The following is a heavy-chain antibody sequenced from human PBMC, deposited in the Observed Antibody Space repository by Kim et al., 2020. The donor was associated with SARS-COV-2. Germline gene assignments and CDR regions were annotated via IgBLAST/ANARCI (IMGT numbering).Heavy chain of an antibody. CDR2: IVVGSGNT. CDR3: TARGDTAMVDNWFDP. D-gene: IGHD5-18*01. V-gene: IGHV1-58*01. CDR1: GFTFTSSA. Sequence: SVKVSCKASGFTFTSSAVQWVRQARGQRLEWIGWIVVGSGNTNYAQKFQERVTITRDMSTSTAYMGLSSLRSEDTAVYYCTARGDTAMVDNWFDPWGQGTLVTVSS. J-gene: IGHJ5*02.